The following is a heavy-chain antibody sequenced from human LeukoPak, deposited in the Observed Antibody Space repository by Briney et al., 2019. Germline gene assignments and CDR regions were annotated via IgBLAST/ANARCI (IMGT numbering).Heavy chain of an antibody. J-gene: IGHJ4*02. CDR1: GDTFSKYA. Sequence: ASVKVSCKAPGDTFSKYAISWVRLAPGQGLEWMGGSIPMYGTANSAQKFQGRLTFNTDDSTSTTYLELSSLRPEDTALYYCARVVLLYGLGTYLDVWGQGTLVTVSS. D-gene: IGHD3-10*01. V-gene: IGHV1-69*05. CDR2: SIPMYGTA. CDR3: ARVVLLYGLGTYLDV.